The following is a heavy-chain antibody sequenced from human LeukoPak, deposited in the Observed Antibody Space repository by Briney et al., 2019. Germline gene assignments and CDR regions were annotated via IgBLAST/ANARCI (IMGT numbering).Heavy chain of an antibody. CDR3: ARDLVVGGASRLDS. D-gene: IGHD2-15*01. CDR2: IYYSGST. CDR1: GSSISSGGYS. Sequence: SETLSLTCTVSGSSISSGGYSWSWIRQHPGKGLEWIGYIYYSGSTYYNPSLESRAAISVDTSKNQFSLKLSFVTAADTAVYYCARDLVVGGASRLDSWGQGTLVTVSS. V-gene: IGHV4-31*03. J-gene: IGHJ4*02.